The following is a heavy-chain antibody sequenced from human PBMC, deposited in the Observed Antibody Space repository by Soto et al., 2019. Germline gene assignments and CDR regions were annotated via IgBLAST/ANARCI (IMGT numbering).Heavy chain of an antibody. CDR3: ATSLYYNDISGRPLNAFDV. CDR2: ISYDGSNK. CDR1: GFTFSSYG. J-gene: IGHJ3*01. Sequence: PGGSLRVSCAASGFTFSSYGMHWVRQAPGKGLEWVAVISYDGSNKYYADSVKGRFTISRDNSKNTLYLQMNSLRAEDTAVYYCATSLYYNDISGRPLNAFDVWGQGTMVTVSS. D-gene: IGHD3-22*01. V-gene: IGHV3-30*03.